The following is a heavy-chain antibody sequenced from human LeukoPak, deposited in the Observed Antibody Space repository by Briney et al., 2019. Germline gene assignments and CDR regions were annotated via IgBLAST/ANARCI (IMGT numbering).Heavy chain of an antibody. CDR1: GFTFSSYG. D-gene: IGHD6-19*01. Sequence: GGSLRLSCAASGFTFSSYGMHWVRQAPGKGLEWVAVISYDGSNKYYADSVKGRFTISRDNSKNTLYLQMNSLRAEDTAVYYCAKPAVAGTSNDYWGQGTLVTVSS. CDR3: AKPAVAGTSNDY. V-gene: IGHV3-30*18. CDR2: ISYDGSNK. J-gene: IGHJ4*02.